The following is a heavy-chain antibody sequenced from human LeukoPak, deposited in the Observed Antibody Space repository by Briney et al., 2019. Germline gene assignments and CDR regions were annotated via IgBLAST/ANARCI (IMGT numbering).Heavy chain of an antibody. V-gene: IGHV3-64D*06. CDR3: VKGSSYYYDSSGYYVDY. CDR1: GFIFRSFA. D-gene: IGHD3-22*01. Sequence: GGSLTLSCSASGFIFRSFAMHWVRQAPGKGLEYVSSISSNGGSTYNTDSVKGRFTISRDNFKNTLFLQMSSMRAEDTAVYYCVKGSSYYYDSSGYYVDYWGQGTLVTVSS. J-gene: IGHJ4*02. CDR2: ISSNGGST.